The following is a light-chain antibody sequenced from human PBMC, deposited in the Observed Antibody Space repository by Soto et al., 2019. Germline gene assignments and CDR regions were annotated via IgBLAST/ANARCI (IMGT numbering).Light chain of an antibody. J-gene: IGKJ2*01. CDR1: QSVSSN. V-gene: IGKV3-15*01. CDR2: GAS. CDR3: QHYNNWHPSYT. Sequence: EIVLTQSPATLSVSPGERATLSCRASQSVSSNLAWYQQKPGQAPRLLIYGASTRATGIPARFSGSGSGTEFTLTISSLQSEDFAVYYCQHYNNWHPSYTFGHGSKLEIK.